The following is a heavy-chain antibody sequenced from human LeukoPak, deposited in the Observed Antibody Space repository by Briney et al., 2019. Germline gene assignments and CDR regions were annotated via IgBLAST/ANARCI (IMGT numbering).Heavy chain of an antibody. Sequence: SETLSLTCTVSGDSLSSHYWSWIRQPPGKGLEWIGYIYGSGSTHYDPSLRRRVTISEDTSKHQFSLKLTSVTAADTAVYYCVRDVGWYSHVSWGQGTLVTVSS. D-gene: IGHD6-19*01. J-gene: IGHJ4*02. CDR3: VRDVGWYSHVS. V-gene: IGHV4-4*08. CDR1: GDSLSSHY. CDR2: IYGSGST.